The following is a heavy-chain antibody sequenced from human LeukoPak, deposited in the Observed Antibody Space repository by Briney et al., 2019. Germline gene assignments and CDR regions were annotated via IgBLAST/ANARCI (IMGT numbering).Heavy chain of an antibody. J-gene: IGHJ5*02. V-gene: IGHV4-59*08. CDR3: ASREEQPSRPVFWFDP. D-gene: IGHD6-13*01. CDR2: IDYSGST. CDR1: GGSISSYY. Sequence: SETLSLTCTVSGGSISSYYWSWIRQPPGKGLEWIGYIDYSGSTNYNPSLKSRVTISVDTSKNQFSLKLSSATAADTAVYYCASREEQPSRPVFWFDPWGQGNLVTVSS.